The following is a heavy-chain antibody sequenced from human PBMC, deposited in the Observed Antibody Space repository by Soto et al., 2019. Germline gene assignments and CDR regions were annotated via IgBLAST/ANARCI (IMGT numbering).Heavy chain of an antibody. J-gene: IGHJ4*02. V-gene: IGHV3-23*01. CDR2: ISGSGGST. Sequence: EVQLLESGGGLVQPGGSLRLSCAVSGFTFSSYAMNWVRQAPGKGLEWVSVISGSGGSTYYADSVKGRFTISRDNSKNTLYLQMNSLRAVDTAVYYCAKRAVGIYFDYWGQGTRVTVSS. CDR1: GFTFSSYA. CDR3: AKRAVGIYFDY. D-gene: IGHD6-13*01.